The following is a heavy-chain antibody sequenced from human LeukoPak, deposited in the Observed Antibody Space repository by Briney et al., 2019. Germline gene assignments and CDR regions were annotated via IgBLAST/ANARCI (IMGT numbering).Heavy chain of an antibody. CDR1: GFTFSAYL. CDR2: IKQDGSEK. V-gene: IGHV3-7*03. D-gene: IGHD5-18*01. CDR3: VRKASSYGYFDY. J-gene: IGHJ4*02. Sequence: PGGSLRLSCAASGFTFSAYLMSWVRQAPGKGLEWVANIKQDGSEKYYVDSVKGRFTISRDNSKDTLYLEMNNLRAEDTAVYYCVRKASSYGYFDYWGQGALVTVSS.